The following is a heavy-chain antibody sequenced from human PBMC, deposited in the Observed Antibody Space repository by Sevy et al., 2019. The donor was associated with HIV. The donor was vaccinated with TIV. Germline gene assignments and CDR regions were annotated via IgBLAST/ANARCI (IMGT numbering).Heavy chain of an antibody. J-gene: IGHJ4*02. CDR3: TNNRGDCIDGVCGECFDS. CDR2: IKSKSEGGTT. D-gene: IGHD2-8*01. V-gene: IGHV3-15*01. Sequence: GGSLRLSCGASGFTFSNAWMTWVRQAPGKGLEWVGRIKSKSEGGTTDYAAPVKGRITISRDDSKNTLYLQMNSLKSDDTAVYYCTNNRGDCIDGVCGECFDSWGQGTLVTVSS. CDR1: GFTFSNAW.